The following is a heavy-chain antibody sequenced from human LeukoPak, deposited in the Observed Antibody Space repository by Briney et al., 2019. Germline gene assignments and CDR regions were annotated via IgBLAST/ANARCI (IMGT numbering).Heavy chain of an antibody. CDR3: ARMRWLQFGYFDY. J-gene: IGHJ4*02. CDR1: GGSISSSSYY. CDR2: IYYSGST. V-gene: IGHV4-39*01. D-gene: IGHD5-24*01. Sequence: SETLSLTCTVSGGSISSSSYYWGWIRQPPGKGLEWIGSIYYSGSTYYNPSLKSRVTISVDTSKNQFSLKLSSVTAVDTAVYYCARMRWLQFGYFDYWGQGTLVTVSS.